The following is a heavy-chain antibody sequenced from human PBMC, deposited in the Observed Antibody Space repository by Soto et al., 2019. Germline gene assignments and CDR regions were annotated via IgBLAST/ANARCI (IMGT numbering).Heavy chain of an antibody. CDR1: GDTFNSYG. D-gene: IGHD6-13*01. CDR2: IVPMFGTT. J-gene: IGHJ3*01. CDR3: ARDLADVHLWDAFDV. Sequence: QVQLVQSGPELKKPGSSVKVSCKAPGDTFNSYGISWVRQAPGQGLEWMGGIVPMFGTTNLALKFEGRVTITADELTTTVYMEIRGLTSEDTAVYYCARDLADVHLWDAFDVWGHGTRVTVSS. V-gene: IGHV1-69*01.